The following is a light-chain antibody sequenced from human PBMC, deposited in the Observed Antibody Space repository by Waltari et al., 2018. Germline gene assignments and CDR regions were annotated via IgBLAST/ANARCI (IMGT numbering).Light chain of an antibody. CDR1: SSNNGGGKD. CDR2: GNS. J-gene: IGLJ2*01. Sequence: QSAPTQPPSLSGVPGQRGTISCTAGSSNNGGGKDVHWYQQLPGTAPKLLIYGNSNRPSGVPDRFSGSNSGTSASLAITRLQAEDEADYYCQAWDSSRGVVVFGGGTKLTVL. V-gene: IGLV1-40*01. CDR3: QAWDSSRGVVV.